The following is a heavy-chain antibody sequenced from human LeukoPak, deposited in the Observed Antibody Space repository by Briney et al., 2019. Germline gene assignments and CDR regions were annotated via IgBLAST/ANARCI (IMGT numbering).Heavy chain of an antibody. CDR1: GGSISGYY. CDR2: INHSGST. Sequence: PSETLSLTCAVYGGSISGYYWSWIRQTPGKGLEWIGEINHSGSTNYNPSLKSRVTISVDTSKNQFSLKLSSVTAADTAVYYCARISLWFGEFYTFDYWGQGTLVTVSS. CDR3: ARISLWFGEFYTFDY. D-gene: IGHD3-10*01. J-gene: IGHJ4*02. V-gene: IGHV4-34*01.